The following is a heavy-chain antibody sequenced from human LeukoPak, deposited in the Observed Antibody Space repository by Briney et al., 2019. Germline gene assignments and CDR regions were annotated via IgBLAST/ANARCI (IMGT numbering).Heavy chain of an antibody. V-gene: IGHV1-24*01. CDR2: FDPEDGET. J-gene: IGHJ4*02. CDR1: GGTFSSYA. Sequence: ASVKVSCKASGGTFSSYAINWVRQAPGQGLEWMGGFDPEDGETIYAQKFQGRVTMTEDTSTDTAYMELSSLRSEDTAVYYCATVEFDYWGQGTLVTVSS. CDR3: ATVEFDY.